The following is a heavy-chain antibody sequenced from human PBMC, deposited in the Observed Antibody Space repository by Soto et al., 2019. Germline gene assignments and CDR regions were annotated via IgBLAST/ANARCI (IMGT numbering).Heavy chain of an antibody. J-gene: IGHJ4*02. Sequence: ASVKVSCKASGYTFTSYGISWVRQAPGQGREWMGWISAYNGKTNYAQKLQGRATMTTDTSTSTAYMELRSLRSADTAVYYCARGPPIYCRSTSGYGSDYWGQGTLVTVSS. CDR1: GYTFTSYG. CDR2: ISAYNGKT. CDR3: ARGPPIYCRSTSGYGSDY. D-gene: IGHD2-2*01. V-gene: IGHV1-18*04.